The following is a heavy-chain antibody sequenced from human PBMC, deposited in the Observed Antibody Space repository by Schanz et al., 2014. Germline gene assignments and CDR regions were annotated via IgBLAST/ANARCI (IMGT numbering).Heavy chain of an antibody. CDR2: ISGGGGTT. D-gene: IGHD2-15*01. Sequence: EVQLVESGGGLVQPGGSLRLSCAASGFTFSSYAMSWVRQAPGKGLEWVSAISGGGGTTYYADSVKGRFTISRDNSKNTLYLQMNSLRAEDTAVYYCAKTPREYCNYDNCPNWFDSWGQGTLVTASS. CDR3: AKTPREYCNYDNCPNWFDS. J-gene: IGHJ5*01. CDR1: GFTFSSYA. V-gene: IGHV3-23*04.